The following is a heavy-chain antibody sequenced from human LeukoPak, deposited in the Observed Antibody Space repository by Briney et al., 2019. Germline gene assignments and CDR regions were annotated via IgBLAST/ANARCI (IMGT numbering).Heavy chain of an antibody. Sequence: SETLSLTCTVSGGSISGYYWSWIRQPAGKGLEWIGRIYTSGNTNYNPSLKSRVTISVDTSKNQFSLPLSSVTAADPAVFYSPRRQVGGTLDYWGQGTLVTVSS. CDR3: PRRQVGGTLDY. D-gene: IGHD1-26*01. J-gene: IGHJ4*02. CDR1: GGSISGYY. CDR2: IYTSGNT. V-gene: IGHV4-4*07.